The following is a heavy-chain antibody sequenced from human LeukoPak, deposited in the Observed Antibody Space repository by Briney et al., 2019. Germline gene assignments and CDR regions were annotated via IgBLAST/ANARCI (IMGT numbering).Heavy chain of an antibody. Sequence: GGSLRLSCAASGFTFSGSALHWVRQSSGKGLEWVGRIRTKANNYATVYAASVKGRFTISRDDSKNTAHLQMNSLKTEDSAVYYCSRLRVEGGFDFWGQGTLVTVSS. J-gene: IGHJ4*02. CDR3: SRLRVEGGFDF. D-gene: IGHD1-1*01. CDR2: IRTKANNYAT. V-gene: IGHV3-73*01. CDR1: GFTFSGSA.